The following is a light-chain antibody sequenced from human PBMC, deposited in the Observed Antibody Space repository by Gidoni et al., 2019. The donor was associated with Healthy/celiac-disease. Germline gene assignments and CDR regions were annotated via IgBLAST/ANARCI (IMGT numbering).Light chain of an antibody. Sequence: EIVFTQSPATMSLSPGERATLSCRAAQSVSSYLAWYQQKPGQAPRLLIDDASNRASGMPAMFSGSGSGTDFTFMLSSLAPEVFAVYYCQPRSNWPLTFGGGTKVEIK. CDR1: QSVSSY. CDR3: QPRSNWPLT. V-gene: IGKV3-11*01. J-gene: IGKJ4*01. CDR2: DAS.